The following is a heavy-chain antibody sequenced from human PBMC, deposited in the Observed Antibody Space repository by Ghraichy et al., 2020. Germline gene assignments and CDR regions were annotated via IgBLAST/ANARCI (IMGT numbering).Heavy chain of an antibody. Sequence: SETLSLTCTVSGGSISSYYWSWIRQPPGKGLEWIGYIYYSGSTNYNPSLKSRVTISLDTSKNQFSLKLSSVTAADTAVYYCARHRYDILTGYYTSYYYGMDVWGQGTTVTVSS. V-gene: IGHV4-59*08. CDR1: GGSISSYY. D-gene: IGHD3-9*01. J-gene: IGHJ6*02. CDR2: IYYSGST. CDR3: ARHRYDILTGYYTSYYYGMDV.